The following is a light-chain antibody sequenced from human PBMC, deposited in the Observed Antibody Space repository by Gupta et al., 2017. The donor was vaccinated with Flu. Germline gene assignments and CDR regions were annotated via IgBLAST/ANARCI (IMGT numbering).Light chain of an antibody. CDR1: RSMSTY. CDR3: QQTYSPPAT. Sequence: PSSLAASVGDSVTITCRARRSMSTYLNWYQQKPGMAPKLLIYVSSILQSGVPSRFSGSGAGTDFTLTINNLQREDSATYYCQQTYSPPATFGQGTRLEI. CDR2: VSS. J-gene: IGKJ5*01. V-gene: IGKV1-39*01.